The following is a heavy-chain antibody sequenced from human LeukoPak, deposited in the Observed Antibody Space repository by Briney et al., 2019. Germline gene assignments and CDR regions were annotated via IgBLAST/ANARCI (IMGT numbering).Heavy chain of an antibody. J-gene: IGHJ4*02. CDR1: GFTFSSYG. D-gene: IGHD3-10*01. CDR3: ARGPPYGSRSDYFDY. CDR2: ISYDGSNK. Sequence: GGSLRLSCAASGFTFSSYGMHWVRQAPGKGLEWVAVISYDGSNKYYADSVKGRFTISGDNAKNSLYLQMSSLRVEDTAVYYCARGPPYGSRSDYFDYWGQGTLVTVSA. V-gene: IGHV3-30*03.